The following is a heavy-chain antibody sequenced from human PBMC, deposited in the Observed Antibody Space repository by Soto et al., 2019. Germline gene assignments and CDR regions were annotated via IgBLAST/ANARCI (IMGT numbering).Heavy chain of an antibody. CDR3: ERDQRTGYGMDV. Sequence: QVQLVQSGAEVKKPGSSVKVSCKASGGTFSSYAISWVRQAPGQGLEWMGGIIPIFGTANYAQKFQGRVTVTADESPSTAYLELSSLRSEATAVYYCERDQRTGYGMDVWGQGTTVTVSS. D-gene: IGHD2-2*01. CDR1: GGTFSSYA. J-gene: IGHJ6*01. CDR2: IIPIFGTA. V-gene: IGHV1-69*12.